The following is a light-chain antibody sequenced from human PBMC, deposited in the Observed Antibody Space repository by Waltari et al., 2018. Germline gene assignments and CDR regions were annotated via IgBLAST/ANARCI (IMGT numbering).Light chain of an antibody. CDR2: DTS. CDR3: QQGSILPLT. CDR1: ESVYKY. V-gene: IGKV3-11*01. Sequence: SCRASESVYKYLAWYQQRPGQPPRLLIYDTSNRAAGVPGRFSGSGYGTDFTLTITSLEAEDFAVYFCQQGSILPLTFGGGTRVEIK. J-gene: IGKJ4*01.